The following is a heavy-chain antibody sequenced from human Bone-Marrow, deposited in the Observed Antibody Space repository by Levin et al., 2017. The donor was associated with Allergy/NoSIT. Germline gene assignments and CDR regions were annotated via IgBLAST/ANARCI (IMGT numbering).Heavy chain of an antibody. CDR1: GFTFDDFA. Sequence: LSLTCVASGFTFDDFALHWVRQAPGKGLEWVSGISWNSANMGYADSVKGRFTISRDNAKNSLFLQMNSLRPEDTALYYCARDRAHYYASGSYFNSWGQGTLVTVSS. CDR3: ARDRAHYYASGSYFNS. D-gene: IGHD3-10*01. J-gene: IGHJ4*02. V-gene: IGHV3-9*01. CDR2: ISWNSANM.